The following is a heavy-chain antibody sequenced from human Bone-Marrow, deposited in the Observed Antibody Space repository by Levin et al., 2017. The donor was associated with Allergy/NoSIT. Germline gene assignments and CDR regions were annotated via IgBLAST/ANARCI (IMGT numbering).Heavy chain of an antibody. CDR3: ARRRGRSGWYLESDY. CDR2: IYPGDSDT. D-gene: IGHD6-19*01. V-gene: IGHV5-51*01. CDR1: GYSFTSYW. Sequence: GGSLRLSCKGSGYSFTSYWIGWVRQMPGKGLEWMGIIYPGDSDTRYSPSFQGQVTISADKSISTAYLQWSSLKASDTAMYYCARRRGRSGWYLESDYWGQGTLVTVSS. J-gene: IGHJ4*02.